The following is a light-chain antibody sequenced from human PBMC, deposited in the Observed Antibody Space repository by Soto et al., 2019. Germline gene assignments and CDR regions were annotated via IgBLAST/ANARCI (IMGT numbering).Light chain of an antibody. Sequence: DIQMTQSPSSLSASVGDRVTITCRASQTISIFLNWYQQKPGKAPKLLIYGASTLQGGVPSRFSGSGSGTDFTPTISRLQPEDFATYYCQRSYGSPPWTFGQGTKVDIK. CDR1: QTISIF. CDR2: GAS. V-gene: IGKV1-39*01. CDR3: QRSYGSPPWT. J-gene: IGKJ1*01.